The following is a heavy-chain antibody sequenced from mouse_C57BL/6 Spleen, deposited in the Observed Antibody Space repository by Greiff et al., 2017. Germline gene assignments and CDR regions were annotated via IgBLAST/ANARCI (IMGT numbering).Heavy chain of an antibody. Sequence: VQLKESGPELVKPGASVKISCKASGYTFTDYYINWVKQRPGQGLEWIGWIFPGSGSTYYNEKFKGKATLTVDKSSSTAYMLLSRLTSEDSAVYFCARRELGYSGYWGQGTTLTVSS. D-gene: IGHD2-3*01. J-gene: IGHJ2*01. CDR3: ARRELGYSGY. CDR2: IFPGSGST. V-gene: IGHV1-75*01. CDR1: GYTFTDYY.